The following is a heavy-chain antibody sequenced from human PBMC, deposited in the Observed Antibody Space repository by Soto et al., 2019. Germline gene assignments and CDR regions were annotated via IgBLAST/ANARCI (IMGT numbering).Heavy chain of an antibody. CDR1: GFTFSYYW. D-gene: IGHD2-21*02. CDR3: ALPYAGDPAGFDY. CDR2: VQGNGIGT. Sequence: PGGSLRLSCEASGFTFSYYWIHWGRQAPGRGLVWVSRVQGNGIGTNYADSVEGRFTISRDNAKNTVYLQMNGLRSDDTALYYCALPYAGDPAGFDYWGQGTLVTVSS. V-gene: IGHV3-74*01. J-gene: IGHJ4*02.